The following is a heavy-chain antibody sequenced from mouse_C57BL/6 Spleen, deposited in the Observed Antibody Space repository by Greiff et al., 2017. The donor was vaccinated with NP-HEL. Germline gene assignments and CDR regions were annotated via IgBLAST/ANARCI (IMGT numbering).Heavy chain of an antibody. J-gene: IGHJ4*01. CDR1: GFTFTDYY. CDR3: ARSDITTVVATPYFAMDY. V-gene: IGHV7-3*01. Sequence: EVQGVESGGGLVQPGGSLSLSCAASGFTFTDYYMSWVRQPPGKALEWLGFIRNKANGYTTEYSASVKGRFTISRDNSQSILYLQMNALRAEDSATYYCARSDITTVVATPYFAMDYWGQGTSVTVSS. D-gene: IGHD1-1*01. CDR2: IRNKANGYTT.